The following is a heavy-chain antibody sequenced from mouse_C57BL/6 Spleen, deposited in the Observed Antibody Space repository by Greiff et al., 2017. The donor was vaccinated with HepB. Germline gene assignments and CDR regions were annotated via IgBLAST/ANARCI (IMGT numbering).Heavy chain of an antibody. V-gene: IGHV1-61*01. CDR1: GYTFTSYW. Sequence: QVQLQQSGAELVRPGSSVKLSCKASGYTFTSYWMDWVKQRPGQGLEWIGNIYPSDSETHYNQKFKDKATLTGDKSSSTAYMQLSSLTSEDSAVYYCAREGLRPDMDYWGQGTSVTVSP. CDR3: AREGLRPDMDY. J-gene: IGHJ4*01. D-gene: IGHD2-2*01. CDR2: IYPSDSET.